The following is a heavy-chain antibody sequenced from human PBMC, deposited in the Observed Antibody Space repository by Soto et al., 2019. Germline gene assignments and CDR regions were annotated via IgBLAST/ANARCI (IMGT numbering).Heavy chain of an antibody. V-gene: IGHV4-34*01. CDR3: ARTMAVLNTRRPRYFSVY. CDR1: GGSFSGYY. J-gene: IGHJ4*02. CDR2: INHGGST. Sequence: SETRSLTYAGYGGSFSGYYWSRIRQPPGKGLEWIGQINHGGSTNYNPSLKSRVTISLDTSKNQFSLRLSSVTTADTALYYCARTMAVLNTRRPRYFSVYWGQGTLVTLSS. D-gene: IGHD3-10*01.